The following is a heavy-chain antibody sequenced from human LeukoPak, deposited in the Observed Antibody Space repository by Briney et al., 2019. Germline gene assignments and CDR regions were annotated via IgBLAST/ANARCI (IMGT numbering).Heavy chain of an antibody. CDR3: ARVLSSSWGAYYYYGMDV. CDR2: ISSRSSYT. J-gene: IGHJ6*02. Sequence: GGSLRLSCAASGFTSSDYYMSWIRQAPGKGLEWVSYISSRSSYTKYADSVKGRLTISRDNAKNSLYLQMNSLRAEDTAVYYCARVLSSSWGAYYYYGMDVWGQGTTVTVSS. D-gene: IGHD6-13*01. CDR1: GFTSSDYY. V-gene: IGHV3-11*06.